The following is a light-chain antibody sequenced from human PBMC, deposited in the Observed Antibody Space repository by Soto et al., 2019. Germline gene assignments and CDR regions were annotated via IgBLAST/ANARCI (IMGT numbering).Light chain of an antibody. CDR1: SSNIGAGYD. V-gene: IGLV1-40*01. CDR3: QSYDSSLRGRV. Sequence: QSVLTQPPSVSGAPGQRVTISYTGSSSNIGAGYDVHWYQQLPGTAPKLLIYGNSNRPSGVPDRFSGSKSGTSASLAITGLQAEDEADYYCQSYDSSLRGRVFGGGTKVTVL. J-gene: IGLJ3*02. CDR2: GNS.